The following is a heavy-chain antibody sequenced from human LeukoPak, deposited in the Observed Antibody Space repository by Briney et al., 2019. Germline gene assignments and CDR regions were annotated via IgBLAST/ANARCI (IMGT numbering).Heavy chain of an antibody. Sequence: GGSLRLSCAASGFTFSSYSMNWVRQAPGKGLEWVSSISSSSSYIYYADSLKGRFTISRDNAKNSLYLQMNSLRAEDTAVYYCARDFTPYYYGSGNSLGYWGQGTLVTVSS. CDR2: ISSSSSYI. CDR1: GFTFSSYS. D-gene: IGHD3-10*01. CDR3: ARDFTPYYYGSGNSLGY. V-gene: IGHV3-21*01. J-gene: IGHJ4*02.